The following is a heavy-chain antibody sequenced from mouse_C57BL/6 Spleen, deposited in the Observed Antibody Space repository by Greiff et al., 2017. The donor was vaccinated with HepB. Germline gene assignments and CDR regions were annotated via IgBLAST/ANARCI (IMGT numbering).Heavy chain of an antibody. CDR3: ARGGAQATAY. J-gene: IGHJ3*01. Sequence: EVQLVESGGDLVKPGGSLKLSCAASGFTFSSYGMSWVRQTPDKRLEWVATISSGGSYTYYPDSVKGRLTISRDNAKNNLYLQMSSLKSEATAMYYCARGGAQATAYWGQGTLVTVSA. CDR1: GFTFSSYG. CDR2: ISSGGSYT. D-gene: IGHD3-2*02. V-gene: IGHV5-6*01.